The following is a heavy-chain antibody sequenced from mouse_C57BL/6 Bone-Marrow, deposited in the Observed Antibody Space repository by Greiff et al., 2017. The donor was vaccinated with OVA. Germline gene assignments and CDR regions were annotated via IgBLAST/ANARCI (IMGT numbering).Heavy chain of an antibody. CDR2: IDPEDGDT. D-gene: IGHD1-1*01. CDR1: GFNIKDDY. J-gene: IGHJ3*01. V-gene: IGHV14-4*01. CDR3: SSYACYCGWLAY. Sequence: EVQLLQSGAELVRPGASVKLSCTASGFNIKDDYMHWVKQRPEQGLEWIGWIDPEDGDTEYASKFQGKATMTADTSSNTAYLQLSSLTSEDTAVDYCSSYACYCGWLAYWGQGTLVTVSA.